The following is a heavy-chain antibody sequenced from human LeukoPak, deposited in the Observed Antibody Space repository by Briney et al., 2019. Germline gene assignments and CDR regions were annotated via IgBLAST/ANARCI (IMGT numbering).Heavy chain of an antibody. CDR1: GFTFSSYA. CDR3: AKAPALLWFGELLHFDY. CDR2: ISGSGGST. J-gene: IGHJ4*02. V-gene: IGHV3-23*01. Sequence: PGGSLRPSCAASGFTFSSYAMSWVRQAPGKGLEWVSAISGSGGSTYYADSVKGRFTISRDNSKNTLYLQMNSLRAEDTAVYYCAKAPALLWFGELLHFDYWGQGTLVTVSS. D-gene: IGHD3-10*01.